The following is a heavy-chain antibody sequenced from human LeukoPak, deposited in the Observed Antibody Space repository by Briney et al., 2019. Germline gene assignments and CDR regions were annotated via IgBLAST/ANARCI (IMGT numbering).Heavy chain of an antibody. Sequence: GGSLRLSCAAAGFTFSSYAMTWVRQAPGKGLEWVSGIRGSGGNTDYADSVKGRFTISRDNSKNTLSLQMNSLRAEDTAVYYCARCFDIWGQGTMVTVSS. V-gene: IGHV3-23*01. CDR1: GFTFSSYA. J-gene: IGHJ3*02. CDR3: ARCFDI. CDR2: IRGSGGNT.